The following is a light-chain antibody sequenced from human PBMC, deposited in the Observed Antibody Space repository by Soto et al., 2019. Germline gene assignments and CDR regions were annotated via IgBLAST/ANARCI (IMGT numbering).Light chain of an antibody. CDR2: DAS. V-gene: IGKV3-11*01. J-gene: IGKJ3*01. CDR1: QRVSSY. Sequence: EIVLTQSPATLSLSPGERATLSCRASQRVSSYLAWYQQKPGQAPRLLIYDASNRATGIPARFSGSGSGTDFTLTSSSLEPEDFALYYCQQRSNWPTFGPGTKVDIK. CDR3: QQRSNWPT.